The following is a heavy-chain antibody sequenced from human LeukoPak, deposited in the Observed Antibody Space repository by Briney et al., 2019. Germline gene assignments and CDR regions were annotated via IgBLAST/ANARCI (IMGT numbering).Heavy chain of an antibody. Sequence: GGSLRLSCAASGFTFSSYGMHWVRQAPGKGLEWVAVISYDGSNKYYADSVKGRFTISRDNSKNTLYLQTNSLRAEDTAVYYCARISMVRGVIGPFDYWGQGTLVTVSS. CDR2: ISYDGSNK. J-gene: IGHJ4*02. V-gene: IGHV3-30*03. CDR1: GFTFSSYG. D-gene: IGHD3-10*01. CDR3: ARISMVRGVIGPFDY.